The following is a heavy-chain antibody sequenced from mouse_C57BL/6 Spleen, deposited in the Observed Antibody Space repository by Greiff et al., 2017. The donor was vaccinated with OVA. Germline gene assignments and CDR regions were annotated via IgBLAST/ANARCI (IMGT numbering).Heavy chain of an antibody. Sequence: VQLQQPGAELVKPGASVKLSCKASGYTFTSYWMQWVKQRPGQGLEWIGEIDPSDSYTNYNQKFRGKATLTVDTSSITAYMQLSSLTSEDSAVYYCARTTVPSPFAYWGQGTLVTVSA. CDR3: ARTTVPSPFAY. D-gene: IGHD1-1*01. CDR2: IDPSDSYT. V-gene: IGHV1-50*01. J-gene: IGHJ3*01. CDR1: GYTFTSYW.